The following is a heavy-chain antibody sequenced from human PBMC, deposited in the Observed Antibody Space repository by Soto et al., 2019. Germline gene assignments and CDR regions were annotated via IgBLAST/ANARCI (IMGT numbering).Heavy chain of an antibody. CDR1: GYTFTDYW. CDR3: ARHISNFRYCYYAMDV. CDR2: IYPGDSDT. V-gene: IGHV5-51*01. Sequence: DSLKISCKGSGYTFTDYWIGWVRQLPGKGLEWMGIIYPGDSDTRYSPSFQGHVTITVDKSTNTAYLQWNTLRASDTAMHYCARHISNFRYCYYAMDVWGQGTTVTVSS. D-gene: IGHD4-4*01. J-gene: IGHJ6*02.